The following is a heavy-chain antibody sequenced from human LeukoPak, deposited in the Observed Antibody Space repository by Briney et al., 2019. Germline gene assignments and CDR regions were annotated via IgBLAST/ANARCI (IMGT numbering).Heavy chain of an antibody. CDR2: INPNSGGT. V-gene: IGHV1-2*02. J-gene: IGHJ4*02. CDR1: GYTFTGYY. CDR3: AMCLSGYYLGFDY. D-gene: IGHD3-3*01. Sequence: ASVKVSCKASGYTFTGYYMHWVRQAPGQGLEWMGWINPNSGGTNYAQKFQGRVTMTRDTSISTAYMELSRLRSDDTAVYYCAMCLSGYYLGFDYWGQGTLVTVSS.